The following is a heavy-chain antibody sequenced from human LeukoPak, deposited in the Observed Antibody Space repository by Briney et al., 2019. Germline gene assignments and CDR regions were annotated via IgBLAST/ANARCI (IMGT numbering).Heavy chain of an antibody. V-gene: IGHV3-23*01. CDR2: ISGSAGST. CDR3: AKSQRGYDSGTSY. CDR1: GFTVITND. Sequence: GGSLRLSCAASGFTVITNDMTWVRQAPGKGLEWVSTISGSAGSTYYADSVKGRFTISRDNSKNTLYLQMNSLRAEDTAVYYCAKSQRGYDSGTSYWGQGTLVTVSS. J-gene: IGHJ4*02. D-gene: IGHD3-10*01.